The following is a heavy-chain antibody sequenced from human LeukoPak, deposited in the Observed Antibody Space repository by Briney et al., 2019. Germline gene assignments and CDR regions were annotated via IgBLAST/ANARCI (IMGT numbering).Heavy chain of an antibody. CDR2: INPSGSST. CDR3: ARDQSLGYCSGGSCYSTEYFQH. D-gene: IGHD2-15*01. CDR1: GYTFTSYD. V-gene: IGHV1-46*01. J-gene: IGHJ1*01. Sequence: ASVKVSCKASGYTFTSYDMHWVRQAPGQGLEWMGIINPSGSSTSYAQKFQGRVTMTRDTSTSTVYMELSSLRSEDTAVYYCARDQSLGYCSGGSCYSTEYFQHWGQGTLVTVSS.